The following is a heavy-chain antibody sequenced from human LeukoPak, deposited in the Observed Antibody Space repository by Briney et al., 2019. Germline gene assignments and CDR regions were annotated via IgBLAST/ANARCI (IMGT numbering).Heavy chain of an antibody. D-gene: IGHD6-19*01. CDR1: GFTLSSYW. V-gene: IGHV3-7*03. CDR2: IRQDGSDK. J-gene: IGHJ4*02. CDR3: AKDSSGWYGGFDY. Sequence: PGGSLRLSCVASGFTLSSYWVTWVRQAPGKGLEWVANIRQDGSDKYYMDSVKGRFTISRDNAKNSVYLQMNSLRVEDTAVYYCAKDSSGWYGGFDYWGQGTLVTVSS.